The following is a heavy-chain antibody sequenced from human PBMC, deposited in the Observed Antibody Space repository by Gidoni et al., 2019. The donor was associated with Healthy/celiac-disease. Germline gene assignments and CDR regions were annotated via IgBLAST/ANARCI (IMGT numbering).Heavy chain of an antibody. D-gene: IGHD3-22*01. J-gene: IGHJ4*02. V-gene: IGHV4-34*01. CDR1: GGSFSGYY. CDR3: ARGHPGFGYRY. Sequence: QVHLQLWRAGLLKPSVTLSLTCAVYGGSFSGYYWSWIRQPPGKGLEWIGESNHSGSTNYNPSLKSRVTISVDTSKNQFSLKLSSVTAADTAVYYCARGHPGFGYRYWGQGTLVTVSS. CDR2: SNHSGST.